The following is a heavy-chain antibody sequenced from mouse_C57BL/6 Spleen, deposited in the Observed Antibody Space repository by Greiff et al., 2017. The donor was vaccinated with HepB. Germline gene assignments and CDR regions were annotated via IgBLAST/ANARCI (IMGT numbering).Heavy chain of an antibody. J-gene: IGHJ1*03. D-gene: IGHD2-5*01. CDR3: ARDDSNYGYFDV. V-gene: IGHV1-55*01. Sequence: QVHVKQSGAELVKPGASVKMSCKASGYTFTSYWITWVKQRPGQGLEWIGDIYPGSGSTNYNEKFKSKATLTVDTSSSTAYMQLSSLTSEDSAVYYCARDDSNYGYFDVWGTGTTVTVSS. CDR1: GYTFTSYW. CDR2: IYPGSGST.